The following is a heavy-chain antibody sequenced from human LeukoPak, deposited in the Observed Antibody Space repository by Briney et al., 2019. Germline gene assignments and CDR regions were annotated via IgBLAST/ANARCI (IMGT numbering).Heavy chain of an antibody. CDR1: GFSFSTYA. V-gene: IGHV3-23*01. CDR3: VRGGSAFDV. J-gene: IGHJ3*01. Sequence: GGSLRLSCTASGFSFSTYAMNWVRQAPGKGLEWVASIIGSGVDTYHAVSVKGRFTISRDNSKNTLYLQMNSLRAEDTAVYYCVRGGSAFDVWGQGTMVTVSS. CDR2: IIGSGVDT. D-gene: IGHD3-16*01.